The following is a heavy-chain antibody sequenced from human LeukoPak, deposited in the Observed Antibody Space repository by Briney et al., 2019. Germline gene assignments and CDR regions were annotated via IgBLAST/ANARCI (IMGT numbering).Heavy chain of an antibody. CDR3: ARVSTTGDDDY. CDR1: GFTVSSNY. D-gene: IGHD1-1*01. CDR2: INSDGSST. J-gene: IGHJ4*02. Sequence: GGSLRLSCAASGFTVSSNYMSWVRQAPGKGLVWVSRINSDGSSTSYADSVKGRFTISRDNAKNTLYLQMNSLRAEDTAVYYCARVSTTGDDDYWGQGTLVTVSS. V-gene: IGHV3-74*01.